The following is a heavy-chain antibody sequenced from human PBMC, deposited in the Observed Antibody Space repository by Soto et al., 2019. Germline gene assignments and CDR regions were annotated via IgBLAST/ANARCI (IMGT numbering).Heavy chain of an antibody. V-gene: IGHV4-30-2*01. J-gene: IGHJ5*02. CDR3: ARLRYNWFDT. CDR2: IYHSGST. CDR1: GGSISSGGYS. D-gene: IGHD3-3*01. Sequence: PSETLSLTCGVSGGSISSGGYSWSWIRQPPGKGLEWIGYIYHSGSTYYNPSLKSRVTISVDRSKNQFSLKLSSVTAADTDVYYCARLRYNWFDTWGQGTLVTVSS.